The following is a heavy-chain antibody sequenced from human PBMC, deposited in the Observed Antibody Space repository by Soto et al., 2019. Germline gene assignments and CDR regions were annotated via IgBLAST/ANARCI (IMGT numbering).Heavy chain of an antibody. Sequence: PGRSLRLSCSASGFTFSSYAMHSVRQAPWKGLEYVSAISSNGGSTYYADSVKGRFTISRDNSKNTLYLQMSSLRAEDTAVYYCVRVVQPSRYDFDYWGQGTLVTVSS. J-gene: IGHJ4*02. CDR1: GFTFSSYA. D-gene: IGHD6-6*01. V-gene: IGHV3-64D*06. CDR3: VRVVQPSRYDFDY. CDR2: ISSNGGST.